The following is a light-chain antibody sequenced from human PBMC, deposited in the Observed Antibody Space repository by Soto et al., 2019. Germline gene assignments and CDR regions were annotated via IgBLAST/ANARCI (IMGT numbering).Light chain of an antibody. V-gene: IGLV1-47*02. CDR1: SSNIGSNY. CDR3: AAWDDSLSGVI. J-gene: IGLJ2*01. CDR2: GDN. Sequence: QSVLTQPPSASGTPGQRVTISCSGSSSNIGSNYVFWYQQLPGTAPILLIDGDNQRPSGVPDRFSASKSGTSASLAISGLRSEDEADYYWAAWDDSLSGVIFGGGTKLTVL.